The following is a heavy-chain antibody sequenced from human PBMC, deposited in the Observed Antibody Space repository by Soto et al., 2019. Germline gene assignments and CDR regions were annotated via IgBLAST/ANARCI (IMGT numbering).Heavy chain of an antibody. Sequence: QVQLQESGPGLVKPSQTLSLTCTVSGGSISSGDYYWSWIRQPPGKGLEWIGYISYSGSTFYNPSLKSRVTMSVDTSKNQFSLRLNSVTAADTAVYYCARNSGFDIDYWGQGTLVTVSS. CDR3: ARNSGFDIDY. CDR1: GGSISSGDYY. J-gene: IGHJ4*02. V-gene: IGHV4-30-4*01. CDR2: ISYSGST. D-gene: IGHD1-26*01.